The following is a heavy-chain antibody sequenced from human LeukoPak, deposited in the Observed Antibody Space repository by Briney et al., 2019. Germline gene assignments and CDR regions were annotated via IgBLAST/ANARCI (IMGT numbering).Heavy chain of an antibody. Sequence: ASVKVSCKAAGYTSTSYGSSWVRQAPGQGLEWMGWISTYNGNTIYAQKLQGRVTMTRDTSTSTAYMELRSLRSDDTAVYYCARDFGFSSGSNWFDPWGQGALVTVSS. V-gene: IGHV1-18*04. CDR1: GYTSTSYG. D-gene: IGHD6-19*01. J-gene: IGHJ5*02. CDR3: ARDFGFSSGSNWFDP. CDR2: ISTYNGNT.